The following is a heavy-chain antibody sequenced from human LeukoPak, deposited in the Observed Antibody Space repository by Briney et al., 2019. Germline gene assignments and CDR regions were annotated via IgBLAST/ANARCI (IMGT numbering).Heavy chain of an antibody. Sequence: GGSLRLSCAASGFTFSSYSMNWVRQAPGKGLEWVSSISSSSSYIYYADSVKGRFTISRDNAKNSLYLQMNSLRAEDTAVYYCARDEVGLVRRDYWGQGTLVTASS. D-gene: IGHD3-10*01. CDR2: ISSSSSYI. CDR3: ARDEVGLVRRDY. CDR1: GFTFSSYS. V-gene: IGHV3-21*01. J-gene: IGHJ4*02.